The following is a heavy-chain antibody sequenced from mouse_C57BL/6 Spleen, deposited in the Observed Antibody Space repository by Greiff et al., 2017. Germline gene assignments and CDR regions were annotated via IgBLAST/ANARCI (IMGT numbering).Heavy chain of an antibody. J-gene: IGHJ2*01. CDR3: ARASTVHFDY. CDR1: GYAFSSSW. CDR2: IYPGDGDT. Sequence: QVQLQQSGPELVKPGASVKISCKASGYAFSSSWMNWVKQRPGKGLEWIGRIYPGDGDTNYNGKFKGKATLTADKSSSTAYMQLSSLTSEDSAVYFCARASTVHFDYWGQGTTLTVSS. D-gene: IGHD1-1*01. V-gene: IGHV1-82*01.